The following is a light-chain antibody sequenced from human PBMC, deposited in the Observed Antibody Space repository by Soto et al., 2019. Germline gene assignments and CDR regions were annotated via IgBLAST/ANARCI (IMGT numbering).Light chain of an antibody. CDR1: QSVSRN. CDR3: QQYGDWPPET. CDR2: GAS. J-gene: IGKJ2*01. Sequence: EVVLTQSPATLSVSPGDRATLSCRASQSVSRNLAWYQQKPGQAPRLLIYGASTRATGVPARFSGSGSATEFNLSIRSLQSEDVAVYYCQQYGDWPPETFGQGTKLEI. V-gene: IGKV3-15*01.